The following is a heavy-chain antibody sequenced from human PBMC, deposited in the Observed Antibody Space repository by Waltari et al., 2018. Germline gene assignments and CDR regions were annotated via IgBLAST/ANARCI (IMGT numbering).Heavy chain of an antibody. CDR3: AREVWRFDY. J-gene: IGHJ4*02. D-gene: IGHD1-1*01. V-gene: IGHV1-2*02. CDR2: SNPSNGDT. Sequence: QVQVEQSGAEVKQPGASVKVSCKASGYAFAAYYIHWVRQAPGQGLEWMGYSNPSNGDTRPAPRFQDRRTMTRDTSINTAYMELISLTSDDTAVYYCAREVWRFDYWAREPWSPST. CDR1: GYAFAAYY.